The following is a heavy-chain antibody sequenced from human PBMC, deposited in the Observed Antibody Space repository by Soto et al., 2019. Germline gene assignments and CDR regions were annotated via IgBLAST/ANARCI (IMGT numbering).Heavy chain of an antibody. J-gene: IGHJ4*02. CDR3: AKERDIVVVVAPLDY. Sequence: PASGFTFSSYGMHWVSQAPGKGLEWVAVISYDGSNKYYADSVKGRFTISRDNSKNTLYLQMNSLRAEDTAVYYCAKERDIVVVVAPLDYWGQGTLVTVSS. CDR2: ISYDGSNK. V-gene: IGHV3-30*18. CDR1: GFTFSSYG. D-gene: IGHD2-15*01.